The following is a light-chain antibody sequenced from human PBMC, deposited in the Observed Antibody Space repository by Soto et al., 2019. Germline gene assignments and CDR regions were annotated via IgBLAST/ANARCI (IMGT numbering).Light chain of an antibody. CDR1: QSISSW. CDR2: MAS. V-gene: IGKV1-5*03. J-gene: IGKJ2*01. CDR3: QQHNSYPRT. Sequence: DIQMTQSTSTLSASVGDRVTITCRASQSISSWLAWYQQKPGKAPKLLIYMASSLESGVPSRFSGSGSGTEFTLTISSLQPDDFATYYCQQHNSYPRTFGQGTKLEI.